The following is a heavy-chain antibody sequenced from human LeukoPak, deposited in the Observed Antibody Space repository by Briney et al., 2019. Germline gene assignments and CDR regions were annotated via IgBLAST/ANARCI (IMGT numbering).Heavy chain of an antibody. V-gene: IGHV4-39*01. D-gene: IGHD2-15*01. CDR3: ARHCSAGSCYSAVDC. CDR1: GGSISSGSYY. J-gene: IGHJ4*02. CDR2: IYYNGYT. Sequence: PSETLSLTCTVSGGSISSGSYYWDRIRQPPGKGLEWIGHIYYNGYTYYNPSLKSRVTISVDTSKNQFSLKLSSVTAADTAVYYCARHCSAGSCYSAVDCWGQGTLVTVSS.